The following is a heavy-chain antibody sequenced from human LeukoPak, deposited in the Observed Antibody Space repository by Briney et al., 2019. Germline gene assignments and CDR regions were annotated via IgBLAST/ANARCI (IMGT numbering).Heavy chain of an antibody. CDR1: GFTISSFW. D-gene: IGHD6-6*01. CDR2: INRDGSIT. J-gene: IGHJ5*02. Sequence: GGSLRLSCAASGFTISSFWMHWVRQVPGKGLVWVSRINRDGSITDYADSVKGRFTISRDNAKNTLYLQMNSLRGDDTAVYYCAREAGGQLVGIWFDPWSQGTLVTVSS. CDR3: AREAGGQLVGIWFDP. V-gene: IGHV3-74*01.